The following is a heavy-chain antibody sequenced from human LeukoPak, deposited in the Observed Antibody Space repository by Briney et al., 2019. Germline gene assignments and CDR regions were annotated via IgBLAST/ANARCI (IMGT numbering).Heavy chain of an antibody. V-gene: IGHV3-20*04. CDR2: INWNGGST. J-gene: IGHJ4*02. CDR1: GFTFDDYG. D-gene: IGHD3-22*01. Sequence: GGSLRLSCAASGFTFDDYGMSWVRQAPGKGLEWVSGINWNGGSTGYADSVKGRFTISRDNAKNSLYLQMNSLRAEDTALYYCARGSYYYDSSGLWDYFDYWRQGTLVTVSS. CDR3: ARGSYYYDSSGLWDYFDY.